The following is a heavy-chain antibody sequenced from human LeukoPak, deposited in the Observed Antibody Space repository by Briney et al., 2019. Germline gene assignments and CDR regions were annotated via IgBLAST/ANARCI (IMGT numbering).Heavy chain of an antibody. Sequence: GASVKVSCKASGYTFTSYGISWVRQAPGQGLEWMGWISAYNGNTNYAQKLQGRVTMTTDTSTSTAYMELRSLRSDDTAVYYCARGSEVVAATGFLDYWGQGTLVTVSS. J-gene: IGHJ4*02. CDR3: ARGSEVVAATGFLDY. D-gene: IGHD2-15*01. CDR1: GYTFTSYG. V-gene: IGHV1-18*01. CDR2: ISAYNGNT.